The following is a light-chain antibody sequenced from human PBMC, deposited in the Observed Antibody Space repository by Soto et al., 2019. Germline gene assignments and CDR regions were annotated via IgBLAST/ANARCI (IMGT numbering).Light chain of an antibody. V-gene: IGLV2-14*03. CDR3: GSYTRTSTVV. J-gene: IGLJ2*01. CDR1: SSDIGGYNF. Sequence: QSALTQPASVSGSLGQSIAISCTGTSSDIGGYNFVAWYQQYPGRVPTLLIYDVTNRPSGISNRFSGSKTGNTASLTISGLQPEDEGYYYCGSYTRTSTVVFGGGTKLTVL. CDR2: DVT.